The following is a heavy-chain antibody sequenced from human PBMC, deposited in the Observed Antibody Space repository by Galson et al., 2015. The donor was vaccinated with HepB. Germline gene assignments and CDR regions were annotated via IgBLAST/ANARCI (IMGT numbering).Heavy chain of an antibody. CDR2: ISGGGGT. D-gene: IGHD5-24*01. J-gene: IGHJ4*02. CDR1: GFTVSSHY. CDR3: ARALGTIVLDY. V-gene: IGHV3-53*04. Sequence: SLRLSCAASGFTVSSHYMSWVRQAPGKGLEWVSAISGGGGTYYADSMKGRFTISRHNSKNTVYLQMNSLRTGDTAVYYCARALGTIVLDYWGQGTLVTVSS.